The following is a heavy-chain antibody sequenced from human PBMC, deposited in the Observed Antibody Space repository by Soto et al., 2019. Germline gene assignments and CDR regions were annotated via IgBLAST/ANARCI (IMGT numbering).Heavy chain of an antibody. CDR1: GDSISSYY. J-gene: IGHJ4*02. Sequence: QVQLQESGPRLVKPSETLSLTCTVSGDSISSYYWSWFRQPPGKGLECIGYIPYTGRNNYNPSLKSRVTISVDTSKNQFALELRSVTAADTAVYFCARSPRLYETIGYYSYYSDYWGQGTLVTVSS. D-gene: IGHD3-22*01. V-gene: IGHV4-59*01. CDR2: IPYTGRN. CDR3: ARSPRLYETIGYYSYYSDY.